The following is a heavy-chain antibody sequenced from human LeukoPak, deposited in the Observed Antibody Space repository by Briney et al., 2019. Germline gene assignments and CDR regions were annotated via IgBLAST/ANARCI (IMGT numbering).Heavy chain of an antibody. CDR3: ARDCGGDCHHTFDY. D-gene: IGHD2-21*02. Sequence: ASVKVSCKASGYNFISYGISWVRQAPGQGLEWMGIINPSGGSTSYAQKFQGRVTMTRDTSTSTVYMELSSLRSEDTAVYYCARDCGGDCHHTFDYWGQGTLVTVSS. V-gene: IGHV1-46*01. CDR1: GYNFISYG. J-gene: IGHJ4*02. CDR2: INPSGGST.